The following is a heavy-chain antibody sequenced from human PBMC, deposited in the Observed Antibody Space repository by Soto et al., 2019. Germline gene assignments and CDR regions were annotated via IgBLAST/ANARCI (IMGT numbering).Heavy chain of an antibody. J-gene: IGHJ3*02. D-gene: IGHD6-19*01. CDR1: GGSISSYY. CDR2: IYYSGST. Sequence: SETLSLTCTVSGGSISSYYWSWIRQPPGKGLEWIGYIYYSGSTNYNPSLKSRVTISVDTSKNQFSLKLSSVTAADTAVYYCARDYTGYSSGWPAFDIWGQGTMVTVSS. V-gene: IGHV4-59*01. CDR3: ARDYTGYSSGWPAFDI.